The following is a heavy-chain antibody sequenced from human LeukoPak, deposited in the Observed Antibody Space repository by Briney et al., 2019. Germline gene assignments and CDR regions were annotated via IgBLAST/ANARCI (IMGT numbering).Heavy chain of an antibody. CDR3: TTYDVVMVVAARFVDY. CDR2: IKSKTDGGTT. V-gene: IGHV3-15*01. D-gene: IGHD2-15*01. J-gene: IGHJ4*02. CDR1: GFTFSNAW. Sequence: GGSLRLSCAASGFTFSNAWMSWVRQAPGKGLEWVGRIKSKTDGGTTDYAAPVKGRFTISRDDSKNTLYLQMNSLKTEDTDVYYCTTYDVVMVVAARFVDYWGQGTLVTVSS.